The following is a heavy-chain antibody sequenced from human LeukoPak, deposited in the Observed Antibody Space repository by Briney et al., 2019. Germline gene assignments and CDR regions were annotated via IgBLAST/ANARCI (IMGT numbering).Heavy chain of an antibody. CDR1: GYTFTGYY. D-gene: IGHD1-26*01. J-gene: IGHJ4*02. CDR2: ITPDSGGT. Sequence: ASVKVSCKASGYTFTGYYMHWVRQAPGQGLEWTGWITPDSGGTNYAQKFQGRVTMTRDTSISTAYMELSRLRSDDTAVYYCARGLSGSYDPYYFDYWGQGTLVTVSS. CDR3: ARGLSGSYDPYYFDY. V-gene: IGHV1-2*02.